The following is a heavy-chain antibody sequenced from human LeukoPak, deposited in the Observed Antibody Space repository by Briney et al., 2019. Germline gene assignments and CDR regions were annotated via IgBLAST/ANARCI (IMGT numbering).Heavy chain of an antibody. CDR2: IWYDGSNQ. CDR3: ARERIVVAGTLPIFDY. CDR1: GFTFSSYS. D-gene: IGHD6-19*01. Sequence: AGGSLRLSCSASGFTFSSYSMNWVRQAPGKGLEWVAVIWYDGSNQGYADSVKGRFTISRDNSKNTLYLQMNRLRAEDTAAYYCARERIVVAGTLPIFDYWGQGTLVTVSS. V-gene: IGHV3-33*01. J-gene: IGHJ4*02.